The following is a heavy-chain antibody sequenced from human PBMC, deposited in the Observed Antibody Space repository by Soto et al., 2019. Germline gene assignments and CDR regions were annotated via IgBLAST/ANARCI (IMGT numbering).Heavy chain of an antibody. Sequence: ASVKVSCKASGGTFSSYAISWVRQAPGQGLEWMGGIIPIFGTANYAQKFQGRVTITADESTSTAYMELSSLRSEDTAVYYCARDGTMVRGVQHNWFDPWGQGTLVTVSS. CDR1: GGTFSSYA. V-gene: IGHV1-69*13. D-gene: IGHD3-10*01. CDR2: IIPIFGTA. CDR3: ARDGTMVRGVQHNWFDP. J-gene: IGHJ5*02.